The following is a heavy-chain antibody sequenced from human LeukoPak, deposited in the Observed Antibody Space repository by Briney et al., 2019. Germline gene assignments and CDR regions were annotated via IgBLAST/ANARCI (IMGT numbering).Heavy chain of an antibody. V-gene: IGHV4-34*01. J-gene: IGHJ4*02. CDR1: GGSFSGYY. CDR2: INHSGST. Sequence: SETLSLTCAVYGGSFSGYYWSWIRQPPGKGLEWIGEINHSGSTNYNPSLKSRVTISIDMSKNQFSLRLSSVTAADTAMYYCVKSGGYGLIDYWGQGTLVTVSS. D-gene: IGHD6-19*01. CDR3: VKSGGYGLIDY.